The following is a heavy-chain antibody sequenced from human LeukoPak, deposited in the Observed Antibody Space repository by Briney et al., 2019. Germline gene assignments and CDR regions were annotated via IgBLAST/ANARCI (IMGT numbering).Heavy chain of an antibody. CDR2: ISGSGGST. V-gene: IGHV3-23*01. Sequence: PGGSPRPSCAASGFTFSSYAMSWVRQAPGKGLEWVSAISGSGGSTYYADSVKGRFTISRDNSKNTLYLQMNSLRAEDTAVYYCAKEGSRVGATTRYYWGQGTLVTVSS. J-gene: IGHJ4*02. CDR1: GFTFSSYA. D-gene: IGHD1-26*01. CDR3: AKEGSRVGATTRYY.